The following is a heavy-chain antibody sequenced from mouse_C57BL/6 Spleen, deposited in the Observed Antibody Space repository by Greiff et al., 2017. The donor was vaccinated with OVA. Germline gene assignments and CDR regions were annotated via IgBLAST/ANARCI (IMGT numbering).Heavy chain of an antibody. CDR1: GYAFSSSW. V-gene: IGHV1-82*01. J-gene: IGHJ2*01. CDR3: ARGGTTVDY. Sequence: QVQLQQSGPELVKPGASVKISCKASGYAFSSSWMNWVKQRPGKGLEWIGRIYPGDGDTNYNGKFKDKATLTADKSSSTAYMQLSSLTSEDSAVYYCARGGTTVDYWGQGTTLTVSS. CDR2: IYPGDGDT. D-gene: IGHD1-1*01.